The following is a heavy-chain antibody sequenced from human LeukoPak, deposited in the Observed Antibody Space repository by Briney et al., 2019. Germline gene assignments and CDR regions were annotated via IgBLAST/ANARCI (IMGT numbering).Heavy chain of an antibody. V-gene: IGHV3-64D*06. J-gene: IGHJ4*02. Sequence: GSLRLSCSASGFTFSSYAMHWVRQAPGKGLEYVSAISSNGGSTYYADSVKGRFTISRDNSKNTLYLQMSSLRAEDTAVYYCVKDPHYYGSGSYPTLGYWGQGTLVTVSS. CDR1: GFTFSSYA. CDR3: VKDPHYYGSGSYPTLGY. CDR2: ISSNGGST. D-gene: IGHD3-10*01.